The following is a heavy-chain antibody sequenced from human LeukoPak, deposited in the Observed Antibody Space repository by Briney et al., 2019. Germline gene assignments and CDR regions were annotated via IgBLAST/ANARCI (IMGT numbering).Heavy chain of an antibody. CDR1: GFTFSSYE. CDR2: ISSSGSTI. D-gene: IGHD4-17*01. Sequence: GGSLRLSCAASGFTFSSYEMNWVRQAPGKGLEWVSYISSSGSTIYYADSVKGRFTISRDNAQNTLYLQMNSLRPEDTAVYFCVRVAPYGDFLGDAFDIWGQGTMVTVSS. CDR3: VRVAPYGDFLGDAFDI. J-gene: IGHJ3*02. V-gene: IGHV3-48*03.